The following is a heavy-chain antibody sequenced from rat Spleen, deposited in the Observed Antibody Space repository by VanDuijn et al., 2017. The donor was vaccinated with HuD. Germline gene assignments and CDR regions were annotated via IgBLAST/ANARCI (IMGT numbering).Heavy chain of an antibody. Sequence: EVQLVESGGGLVQPGRSLRLSCVASGFTFNYYWMTWIRQAPTKGLEWVASISYDGTATYYRDSVKGRFTISRDTAKSTLYLQMDSLTSEDTATYYCITDWSTMMVPFAYWGQGTLVTVSS. CDR1: GFTFNYYW. J-gene: IGHJ3*01. D-gene: IGHD1-12*02. V-gene: IGHV5-31*01. CDR2: ISYDGTAT. CDR3: ITDWSTMMVPFAY.